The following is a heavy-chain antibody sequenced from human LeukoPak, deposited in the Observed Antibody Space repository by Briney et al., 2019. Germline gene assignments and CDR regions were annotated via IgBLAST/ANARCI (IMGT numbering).Heavy chain of an antibody. D-gene: IGHD6-6*01. CDR2: MNPNSGNT. CDR3: ARGGGPIAARPGDYYYYMDV. V-gene: IGHV1-8*03. CDR1: GYTFTSYD. J-gene: IGHJ6*03. Sequence: GASVKVSCKASGYTFTSYDINWVRQATGQGLEWMGWMNPNSGNTGYAQKFQGRVTITRNTSISTAYMELSSLRSEDTAVYYCARGGGPIAARPGDYYYYMDVWGKGTTVTVSS.